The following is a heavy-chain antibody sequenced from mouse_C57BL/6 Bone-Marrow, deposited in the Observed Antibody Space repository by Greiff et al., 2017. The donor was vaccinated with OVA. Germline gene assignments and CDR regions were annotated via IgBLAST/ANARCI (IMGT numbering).Heavy chain of an antibody. CDR2: IDPENGDT. J-gene: IGHJ2*01. Sequence: EVQLQQSGAELVRPGASVKLSCTASGFNIKDDYMHWVKQRPEQGLEWIGWIDPENGDTEYASKFQGKATITAVTSSNTAYLQLSSLTSEDTAVYYCTFYFFDYWGQGTTLTVSS. CDR3: TFYFFDY. CDR1: GFNIKDDY. V-gene: IGHV14-4*01.